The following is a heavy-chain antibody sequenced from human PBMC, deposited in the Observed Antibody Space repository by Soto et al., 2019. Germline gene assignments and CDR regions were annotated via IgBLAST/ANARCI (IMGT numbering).Heavy chain of an antibody. J-gene: IGHJ4*02. CDR2: INHSGST. CDR1: GGSFSGYY. D-gene: IGHD1-7*01. V-gene: IGHV4-34*01. CDR3: ARVQRYNWNSPFDY. Sequence: PSETLSLTCAVYGGSFSGYYWSWIRQPPGKGLEWIGEINHSGSTNYNPSLKSRVSISVDTSKNKFSLKLSSVTDADTAVYYRARVQRYNWNSPFDYWGQGTLVTVSS.